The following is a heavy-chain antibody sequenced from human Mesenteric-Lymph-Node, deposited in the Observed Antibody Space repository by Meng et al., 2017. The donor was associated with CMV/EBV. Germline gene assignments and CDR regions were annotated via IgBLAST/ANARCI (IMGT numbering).Heavy chain of an antibody. V-gene: IGHV4-39*07. D-gene: IGHD2/OR15-2a*01. Sequence: SETLSLTCTVSGGSISSSSYYWGWIRQPPGKGLEWIGSIYYSGGTYYSPSLKSRVTMSLDTSKYHFSLNLNSVTAADTAVYYCARESGNYFLDFDFWGQGTLVTVSS. CDR1: GGSISSSSYY. J-gene: IGHJ4*02. CDR3: ARESGNYFLDFDF. CDR2: IYYSGGT.